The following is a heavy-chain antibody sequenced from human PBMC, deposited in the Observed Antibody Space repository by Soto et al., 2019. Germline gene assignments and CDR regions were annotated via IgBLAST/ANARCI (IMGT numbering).Heavy chain of an antibody. D-gene: IGHD3-9*01. CDR2: ISGHNGIT. Sequence: ASVKVSCKASGNTFSSYGISWVRQAPGQGLEWMGWISGHNGITNYAPKFQGRVTMTRDTSTSSAYMELSSLRSEDTAVYYCAREHSYYDILTGPFFDYWGQGTLVTVSS. J-gene: IGHJ4*02. CDR1: GNTFSSYG. CDR3: AREHSYYDILTGPFFDY. V-gene: IGHV1-18*01.